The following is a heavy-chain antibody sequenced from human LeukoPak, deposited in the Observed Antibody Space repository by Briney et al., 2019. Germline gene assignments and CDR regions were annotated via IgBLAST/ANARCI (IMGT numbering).Heavy chain of an antibody. V-gene: IGHV1-3*01. D-gene: IGHD5/OR15-5a*01. J-gene: IGHJ4*02. Sequence: PSASVKVSCKASGYIFTDYAINWVRQAPGERLEWMGWINAGNGNTKYSQKFQGRVTITRDRSASTAYMELNSLRSEDTAVYYCARGRWSTTTASYYFDSWGQGSLVTVS. CDR3: ARGRWSTTTASYYFDS. CDR2: INAGNGNT. CDR1: GYIFTDYA.